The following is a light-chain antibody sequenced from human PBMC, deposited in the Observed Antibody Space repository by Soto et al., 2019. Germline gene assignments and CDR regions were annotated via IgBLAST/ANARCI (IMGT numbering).Light chain of an antibody. Sequence: DIQMTQSPSTLSASVGDRVTITCRASQSIGAWLAWYQQKPGKAPKLLIYDALNLESGVPSRFSGSGYGTEFTLTIRSLQPDDFATYCCQHYGGMWTFGQGTKVDI. V-gene: IGKV1-5*01. CDR2: DAL. CDR1: QSIGAW. J-gene: IGKJ1*01. CDR3: QHYGGMWT.